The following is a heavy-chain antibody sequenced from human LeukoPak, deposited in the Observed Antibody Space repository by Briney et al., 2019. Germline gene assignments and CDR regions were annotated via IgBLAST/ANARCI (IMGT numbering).Heavy chain of an antibody. V-gene: IGHV3-53*01. D-gene: IGHD3-22*01. CDR1: GFTVSSNY. Sequence: PGGSLRLSCAASGFTVSSNYMSWVRQAPGKGLEWVSVIYSGGSTYYADSVKGRFTISRDNSKNTLYLQMNSLRAEATAVYYCARMITMIVEDAFDIWGQGTMVTVSS. CDR3: ARMITMIVEDAFDI. J-gene: IGHJ3*02. CDR2: IYSGGST.